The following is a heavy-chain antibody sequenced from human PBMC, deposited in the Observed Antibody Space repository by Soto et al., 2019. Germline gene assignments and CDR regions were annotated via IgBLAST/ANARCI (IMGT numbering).Heavy chain of an antibody. J-gene: IGHJ4*02. CDR1: GYTFTSYG. CDR2: ISAYNGNT. D-gene: IGHD2-15*01. Sequence: QVQLVQSGAEVKKPGASVKVSCKASGYTFTSYGISWVRQAPGQGLEWMGWISAYNGNTNYAQNLQGRVTMTTDTSTSTAYMELRSLRSADTAVYYCAREYCSGGSCHDLDYWGQGTLVTVSS. V-gene: IGHV1-18*01. CDR3: AREYCSGGSCHDLDY.